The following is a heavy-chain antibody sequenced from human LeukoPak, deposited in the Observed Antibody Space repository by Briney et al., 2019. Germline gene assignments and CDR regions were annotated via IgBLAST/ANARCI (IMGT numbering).Heavy chain of an antibody. CDR2: ITAYNGNT. CDR3: ARDRGAVAGNNWFDP. V-gene: IGHV1-18*01. D-gene: IGHD6-19*01. CDR1: GYTFTSYG. J-gene: IGHJ5*02. Sequence: ASVKVSCKASGYTFTSYGISWVRQAPGQGLEWMGWITAYNGNTNHAQKLQGRVTMTTDTSTSTAYMELTILRSDDTGVYYCARDRGAVAGNNWFDPWGQGTLVTVSS.